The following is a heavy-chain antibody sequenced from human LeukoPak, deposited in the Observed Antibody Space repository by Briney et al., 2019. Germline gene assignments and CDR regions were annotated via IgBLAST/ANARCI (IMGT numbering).Heavy chain of an antibody. CDR2: ISSSSSYI. J-gene: IGHJ3*02. D-gene: IGHD6-13*01. Sequence: GGSLRLSCAASGFTFSSYSMNWVRQAPGKGLEWVSSISSSSSYIYYADSVKGRFTISRDNAKNSLYLQMNSLRAEDTAVYYCARIAAAGGAFDIRGQGTMVTVSS. CDR1: GFTFSSYS. V-gene: IGHV3-21*01. CDR3: ARIAAAGGAFDI.